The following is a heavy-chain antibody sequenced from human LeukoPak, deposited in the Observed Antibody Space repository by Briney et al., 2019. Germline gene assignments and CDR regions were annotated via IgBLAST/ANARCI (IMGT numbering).Heavy chain of an antibody. J-gene: IGHJ4*02. CDR1: GFTFTKYS. V-gene: IGHV3-48*01. Sequence: GGTLTLSCAASGFTFTKYSMHWVRQPPGKGLEWVSYISCGSTTIYYTDSVKGRFTISRDNAKNSLYLQMNSLRAEDTAVYYCARRESTTMVRGGVDYWGQGTLVTVSS. CDR2: ISCGSTTI. CDR3: ARRESTTMVRGGVDY. D-gene: IGHD3-10*01.